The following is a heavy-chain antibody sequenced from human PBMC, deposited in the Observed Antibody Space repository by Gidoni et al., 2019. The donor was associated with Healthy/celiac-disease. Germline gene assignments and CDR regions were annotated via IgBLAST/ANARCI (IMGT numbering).Heavy chain of an antibody. V-gene: IGHV3-23*01. D-gene: IGHD6-19*01. CDR1: GFTFSSYA. J-gene: IGHJ6*02. Sequence: EVQLLESGGGLVQPGGSLRLPCAASGFTFSSYAMSWVRQAPGKGLGWVSAISGSGGSTYYADSVKGRFTISRDNSKNTLYLQMNSLRAEDTAVYYCAKSSYPYSSGWYYYYYGMDVWGQGTTVTVSS. CDR2: ISGSGGST. CDR3: AKSSYPYSSGWYYYYYGMDV.